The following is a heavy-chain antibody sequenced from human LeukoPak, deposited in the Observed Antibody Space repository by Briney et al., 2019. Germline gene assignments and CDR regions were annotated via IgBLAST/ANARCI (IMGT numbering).Heavy chain of an antibody. V-gene: IGHV5-10-1*01. CDR1: GYSFTSYW. CDR3: ARQACSGGSCYRYYYYYGMDV. D-gene: IGHD2-15*01. CDR2: IDPSDSYT. J-gene: IGHJ6*02. Sequence: GESLKISCKGSGYSFTSYWISWVRQMPGKGLEWMGRIDPSDSYTNYSPSFQGHVTISADKSISTAYLQWSSLKASDTAVYYCARQACSGGSCYRYYYYYGMDVWGQGTTVTVSS.